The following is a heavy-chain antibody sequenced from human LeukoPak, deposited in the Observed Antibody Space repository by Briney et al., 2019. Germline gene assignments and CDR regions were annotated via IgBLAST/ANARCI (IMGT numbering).Heavy chain of an antibody. CDR3: TTDQGYSLFDP. V-gene: IGHV3-49*04. D-gene: IGHD2-21*01. J-gene: IGHJ5*02. CDR1: GFTFGDYA. CDR2: IRSKAYGGTT. Sequence: GGSLRLSCTASGFTFGDYAMSWVRQAPGKGLEWVGFIRSKAYGGTTEYAASVKGRFTISRDDSKSIAYLQMNSLKTEDTAVYYCTTDQGYSLFDPWGQGTLVTVSS.